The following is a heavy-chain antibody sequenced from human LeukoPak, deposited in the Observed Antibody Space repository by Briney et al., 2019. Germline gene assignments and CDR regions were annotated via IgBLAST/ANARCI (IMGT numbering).Heavy chain of an antibody. V-gene: IGHV1-69*13. Sequence: SVKVSCKASGGTFSSYAISWVRQAPGQGLEWMGGIIPIFGTANYAQKFQGRVTITADESTSTAYMELSSLRSEDTAVYYCAAYYYDSSGYHYGGRGPLVTVSS. CDR1: GGTFSSYA. CDR3: AAYYYDSSGYHY. CDR2: IIPIFGTA. J-gene: IGHJ4*02. D-gene: IGHD3-22*01.